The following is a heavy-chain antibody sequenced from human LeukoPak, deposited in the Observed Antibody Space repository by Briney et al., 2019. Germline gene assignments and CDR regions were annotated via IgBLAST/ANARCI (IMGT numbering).Heavy chain of an antibody. CDR3: AKQLGYCSDGSCYFPY. CDR1: GFTFSSSW. J-gene: IGHJ4*02. Sequence: GGSLRLSCVTSGFTFSSSWMHWVRQAPGKGLVWVSRINSDGSDISYADSVQGRSTISRDNSKSTLCLQMNSLRAEDTAVYYCAKQLGYCSDGSCYFPYWGQGTLVTVSS. V-gene: IGHV3-74*01. D-gene: IGHD2-15*01. CDR2: INSDGSDI.